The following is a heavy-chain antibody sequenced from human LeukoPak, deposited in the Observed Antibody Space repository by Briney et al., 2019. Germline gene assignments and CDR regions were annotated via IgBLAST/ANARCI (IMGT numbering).Heavy chain of an antibody. CDR3: ASISVEQQLAYYYYGMDV. Sequence: ASVKVSCKASGYTFTSYYMHWVRQAPGQGLEWMGIINPSGGSTSYAQKFQGRVTMTRDTSTSTVYMELSSLRSEDTAVYYCASISVEQQLAYYYYGMDVWGQGTTVTVSS. J-gene: IGHJ6*02. V-gene: IGHV1-46*01. CDR2: INPSGGST. D-gene: IGHD6-13*01. CDR1: GYTFTSYY.